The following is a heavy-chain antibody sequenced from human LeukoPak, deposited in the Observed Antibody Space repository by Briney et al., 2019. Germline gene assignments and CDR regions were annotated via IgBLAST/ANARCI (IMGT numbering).Heavy chain of an antibody. V-gene: IGHV3-30*03. D-gene: IGHD2-21*02. Sequence: GGSLRLSCAASGFTFSSYGMHWVRQAPGKGLEWVAVISYDGSNKYYADSVKSRFTISRDNSKNTLFLQMNSLRAEDRAVYFCARDVGGGDTFDYWGQGTLVTVSS. CDR3: ARDVGGGDTFDY. J-gene: IGHJ4*02. CDR1: GFTFSSYG. CDR2: ISYDGSNK.